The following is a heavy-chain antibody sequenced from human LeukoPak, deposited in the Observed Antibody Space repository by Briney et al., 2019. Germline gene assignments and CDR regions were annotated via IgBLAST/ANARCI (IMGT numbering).Heavy chain of an antibody. CDR2: ISGSGGST. CDR3: AKGRRVIVVVPAARQGGAYYFDY. J-gene: IGHJ4*02. CDR1: GFTVISNY. D-gene: IGHD2-2*01. Sequence: GGSLRLSCAASGFTVISNYMSWVRQAPGKGLEWVSAISGSGGSTYYADSVKGRFTISRDNSKNTLYLQMNSLRAEDTAVYYCAKGRRVIVVVPAARQGGAYYFDYWGQGTLVTVSS. V-gene: IGHV3-23*01.